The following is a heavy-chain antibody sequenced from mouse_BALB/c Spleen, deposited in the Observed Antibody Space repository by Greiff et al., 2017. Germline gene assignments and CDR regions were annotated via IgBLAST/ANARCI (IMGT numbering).Heavy chain of an antibody. CDR3: ARQGGSTMITAWFAY. Sequence: EVHLVESGGGLVKPGGSLKLSCAASGFAFSSYDMSWVRQTPEKRLEWVAYISSGGGSTYYPDTVKGRFTISRDNAKNTLYLQMSSLKADDTAMYYCARQGGSTMITAWFAYWGQGTLVTVAA. CDR2: ISSGGGST. D-gene: IGHD2-4*01. CDR1: GFAFSSYD. V-gene: IGHV5-12-1*01. J-gene: IGHJ3*01.